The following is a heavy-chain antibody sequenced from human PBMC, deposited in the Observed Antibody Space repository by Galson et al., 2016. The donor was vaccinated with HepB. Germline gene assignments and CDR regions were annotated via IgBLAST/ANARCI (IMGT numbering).Heavy chain of an antibody. CDR1: GASISSGAYY. CDR2: IYYSGTT. CDR3: ARTGFAARLEFYFLY. D-gene: IGHD6-6*01. Sequence: TLSLTCSVSGASISSGAYYWAWIRQLPGKGLEWIGYIYYSGTTYYNPSLESRVTLSVDTSKDHFSLKLTSVTAADTAVYYCARTGFAARLEFYFLYWGQGTLVTVSA. J-gene: IGHJ4*02. V-gene: IGHV4-31*03.